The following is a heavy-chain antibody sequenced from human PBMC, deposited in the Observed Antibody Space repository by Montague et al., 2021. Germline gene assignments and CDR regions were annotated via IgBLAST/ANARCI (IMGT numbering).Heavy chain of an antibody. CDR3: ASHPYNGNYHRDY. J-gene: IGHJ4*02. CDR2: INSNGSNT. V-gene: IGHV3-74*01. CDR1: GFTFSSYW. Sequence: SLRLSCAASGFTFSSYWMHWVRQAPGKGLVWVSRINSNGSNTGYADSVKGRFTVSRDNAKNTLYLQMNNLRAEDTAVYYCASHPYNGNYHRDYWGQETLVTVSS. D-gene: IGHD1-26*01.